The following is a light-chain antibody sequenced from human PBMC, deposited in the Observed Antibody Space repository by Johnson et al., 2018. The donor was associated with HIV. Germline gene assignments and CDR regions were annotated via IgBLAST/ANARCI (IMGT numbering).Light chain of an antibody. V-gene: IGLV1-51*02. CDR1: SSNVGNNY. Sequence: QSVLTQPPSVSAAPGQKVTISCSGSSSNVGNNYVSWYQCLPGTAPKLLIFENNKRPSGIPDRFSGSKSGTSATLGITGLQTGDEADYYCGTWDSSLSAFYVFGNGTQVTVL. CDR3: GTWDSSLSAFYV. CDR2: ENN. J-gene: IGLJ1*01.